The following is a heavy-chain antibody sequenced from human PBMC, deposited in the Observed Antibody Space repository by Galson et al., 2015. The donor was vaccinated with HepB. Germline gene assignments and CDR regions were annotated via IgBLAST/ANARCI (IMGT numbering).Heavy chain of an antibody. CDR3: TRQEDYFDVGFDY. V-gene: IGHV3-73*01. CDR1: GLNFNSSG. D-gene: IGHD3-22*01. J-gene: IGHJ4*02. CDR2: IRIKANSYAT. Sequence: SLRLSCAASGLNFNSSGMHWVRQASGKGLEWIGRIRIKANSYATTYAASVKGRFTISRDDSKNTAYLQMNSLKIEDTAVYYCTRQEDYFDVGFDYWGRGTLVAVSS.